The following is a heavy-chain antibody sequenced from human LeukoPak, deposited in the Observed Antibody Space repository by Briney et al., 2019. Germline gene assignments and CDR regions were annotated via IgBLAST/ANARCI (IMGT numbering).Heavy chain of an antibody. CDR3: QTYCGGDCTSADY. CDR2: IKNKTAGGTA. Sequence: GGSLRLSCAASGFTFRNAWMTWVRQAPGKGLEWVGRIKNKTAGGTADYAGSVKDRFTISRDDSKNTLYLQLYSLKTDDTAVYYCQTYCGGDCTSADYWGQGTLVTVSS. CDR1: GFTFRNAW. V-gene: IGHV3-15*01. J-gene: IGHJ4*02. D-gene: IGHD2-21*02.